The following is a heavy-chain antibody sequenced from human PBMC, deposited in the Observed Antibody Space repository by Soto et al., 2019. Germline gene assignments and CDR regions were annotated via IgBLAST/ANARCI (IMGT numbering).Heavy chain of an antibody. J-gene: IGHJ6*02. CDR2: ISGSGGST. V-gene: IGHV3-23*01. D-gene: IGHD2-21*01. CDR1: GFTFSSYA. Sequence: GGSLRLSCAASGFTFSSYAMSWVRQAPGKGLEWVSAISGSGGSTYYADSVKGRFTISRDNSKNTLYLQMNSLRAEDTAVYYCAKFIHNVGGGNSDFYYYYGMDVWGQGTTVTVSS. CDR3: AKFIHNVGGGNSDFYYYYGMDV.